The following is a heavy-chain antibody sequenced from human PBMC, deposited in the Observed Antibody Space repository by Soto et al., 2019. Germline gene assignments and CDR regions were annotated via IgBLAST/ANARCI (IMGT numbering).Heavy chain of an antibody. CDR3: ARIRSGIAAAQL. CDR2: IYYSGST. V-gene: IGHV4-31*03. D-gene: IGHD6-13*01. J-gene: IGHJ4*02. Sequence: SETLSLTCTVSGGSISSGGYYWSWIRQHPGKGLEWIGYIYYSGSTYYNPSLKSRVTISVDTSKNQFSLKLSSVTAADAAVYYCARIRSGIAAAQLWGQGTLVTVSS. CDR1: GGSISSGGYY.